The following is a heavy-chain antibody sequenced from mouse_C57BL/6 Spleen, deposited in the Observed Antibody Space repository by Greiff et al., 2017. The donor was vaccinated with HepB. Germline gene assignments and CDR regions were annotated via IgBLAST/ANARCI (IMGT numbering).Heavy chain of an antibody. CDR3: ARGDYYGSSYFAY. D-gene: IGHD1-1*01. CDR2: IYPGSGNT. CDR1: GYSFTSYY. V-gene: IGHV1-66*01. Sequence: VQLQQSGPELVKPGASVKISCKASGYSFTSYYIHWVKQRPGQGLEWIGWIYPGSGNTKYNEKFKGKATLTADTSSSTAYMQLSSLTSEDSAVYYCARGDYYGSSYFAYWGQGTLVTVSA. J-gene: IGHJ3*01.